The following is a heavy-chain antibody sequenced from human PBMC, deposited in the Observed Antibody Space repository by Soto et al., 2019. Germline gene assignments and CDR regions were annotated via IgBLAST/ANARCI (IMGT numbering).Heavy chain of an antibody. CDR2: IKQDGSEK. CDR3: ARERVARYYYGMDV. Sequence: GESLKISCAASGFTFSSYWMSWVRQAPGKGLEWVANIKQDGSEKYYVDSVKGRFTISRDNAKNSLYLQMNSLRAEDTAVYYCARERVARYYYGMDVWGQGTTVTVSS. V-gene: IGHV3-7*01. D-gene: IGHD2-15*01. CDR1: GFTFSSYW. J-gene: IGHJ6*02.